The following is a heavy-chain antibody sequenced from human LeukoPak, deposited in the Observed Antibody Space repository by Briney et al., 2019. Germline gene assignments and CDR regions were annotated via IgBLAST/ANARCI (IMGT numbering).Heavy chain of an antibody. Sequence: SLKVSCEGSGYMFDVFYMHWVRQGPRQGLEWMGWIDPTKGETVYAQEFQGRVTMTRDTSIATAYMELTSLTFDDSAVYYCVTSGGLPSNTLSVWGQGPRVSVSS. J-gene: IGHJ3*01. CDR3: VTSGGLPSNTLSV. CDR2: IDPTKGET. CDR1: GYMFDVFY. V-gene: IGHV1-2*02. D-gene: IGHD2-15*01.